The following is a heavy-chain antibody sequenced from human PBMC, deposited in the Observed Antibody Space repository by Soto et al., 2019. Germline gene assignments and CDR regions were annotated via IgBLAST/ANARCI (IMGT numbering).Heavy chain of an antibody. Sequence: PSETLSLTCTVSGGSISSYYWSWIRQPPGKGLEWIGYIYYSGSTNYNPSLKSRVTISVDTSKNQFSLKLSSVTAADTAVYYCASTSIGSGWYGGLDYWGQGTLVTVSS. CDR1: GGSISSYY. V-gene: IGHV4-59*01. J-gene: IGHJ4*02. CDR3: ASTSIGSGWYGGLDY. D-gene: IGHD6-19*01. CDR2: IYYSGST.